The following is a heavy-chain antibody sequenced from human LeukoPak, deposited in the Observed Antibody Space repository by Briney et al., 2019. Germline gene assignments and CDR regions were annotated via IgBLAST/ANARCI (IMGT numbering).Heavy chain of an antibody. J-gene: IGHJ4*02. V-gene: IGHV3-9*01. CDR2: ISWNSGSI. Sequence: GGSLRLSCAASGFTFDDYAMHWVRQAPGKGLEWVSGISWNSGSIGHADSVKGRFTISRDNAKNSLYLQMNSLRAEDTAVYYCARGDDYDMKWYFDYWGQGTLVTVSS. CDR3: ARGDDYDMKWYFDY. D-gene: IGHD3-16*01. CDR1: GFTFDDYA.